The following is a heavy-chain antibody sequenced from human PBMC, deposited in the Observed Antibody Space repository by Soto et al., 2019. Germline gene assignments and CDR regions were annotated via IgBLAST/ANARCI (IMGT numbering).Heavy chain of an antibody. CDR1: GFTFSSYA. J-gene: IGHJ4*02. Sequence: GGSLRLSCAPSGFTFSSYAMHWVRQAPGKGLEWVAVISYDGSNKYYADSVKGRFTISRDNSKNTLYLQMNSLRAEDTAVYYCARDSKTYYYDSSGYRYFDSWGQGT. D-gene: IGHD3-22*01. CDR2: ISYDGSNK. V-gene: IGHV3-30-3*01. CDR3: ARDSKTYYYDSSGYRYFDS.